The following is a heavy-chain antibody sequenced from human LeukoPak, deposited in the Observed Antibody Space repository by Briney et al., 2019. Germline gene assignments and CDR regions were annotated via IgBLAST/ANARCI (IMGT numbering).Heavy chain of an antibody. V-gene: IGHV3-48*01. D-gene: IGHD5-12*01. J-gene: IGHJ5*02. CDR2: ISSSSTI. Sequence: GGSLRLSCAASGFAFSSYSMNWVRQAPGKGLEWVSYISSSSTIYYADSVKGRFTISRDNAKNSLYLQMNSLRAEDTAVYYCARGGYSGYHWGQGTLVTVSS. CDR3: ARGGYSGYH. CDR1: GFAFSSYS.